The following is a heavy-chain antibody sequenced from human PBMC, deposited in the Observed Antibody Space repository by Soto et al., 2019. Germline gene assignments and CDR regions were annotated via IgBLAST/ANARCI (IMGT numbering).Heavy chain of an antibody. CDR1: GGSISSYY. Sequence: QVQLQESGPGLVKPSETLSLTCTVSGGSISSYYWSWIRQPPGKGLEWIGYIFYSGSTNYNPSLKGRVTISVDTSTNQFSLKLSSVTAADTAVYYCARVSTTPFYFDYWGQGTLVTVSS. J-gene: IGHJ4*02. D-gene: IGHD1-1*01. V-gene: IGHV4-59*08. CDR3: ARVSTTPFYFDY. CDR2: IFYSGST.